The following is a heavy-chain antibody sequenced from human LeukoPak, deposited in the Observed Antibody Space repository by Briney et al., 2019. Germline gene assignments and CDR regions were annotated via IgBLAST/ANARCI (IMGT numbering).Heavy chain of an antibody. CDR3: ARGSSNWSYDPNLDY. Sequence: PSETLSLTCTVAGGSITSNYWSWIRQPPGKGLEWIGYVYNSGSTNYNPSLKSRVTISVDMSKNQFSLKLNSVTAADTAVYYCARGSSNWSYDPNLDYWGQGTLVSVSS. CDR1: GGSITSNY. V-gene: IGHV4-59*01. J-gene: IGHJ4*02. D-gene: IGHD1-7*01. CDR2: VYNSGST.